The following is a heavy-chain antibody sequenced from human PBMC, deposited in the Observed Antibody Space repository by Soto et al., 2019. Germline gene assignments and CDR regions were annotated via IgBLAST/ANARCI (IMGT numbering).Heavy chain of an antibody. Sequence: EVQLVESGGGLVKPGGSLRLSCAASGFPFSNFSMYWVRQAPGKGLEWVSAISTTSSYIYYADSVKVRFTISRDNAKMSLFLQMHSLRAEDTAIYYCARDLVSPDAYCGQGTLVTVSS. CDR1: GFPFSNFS. D-gene: IGHD6-6*01. CDR2: ISTTSSYI. CDR3: ARDLVSPDAY. V-gene: IGHV3-21*01. J-gene: IGHJ4*02.